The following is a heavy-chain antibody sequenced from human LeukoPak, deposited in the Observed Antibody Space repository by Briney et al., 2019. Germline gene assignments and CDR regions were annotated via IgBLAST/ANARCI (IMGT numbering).Heavy chain of an antibody. CDR3: ARRGGYYYSDY. CDR1: GGSISSSSYS. D-gene: IGHD3-22*01. Sequence: SETLSLTCTVSGGSISSSSYSWGWIRQPPGKGLEWIGSIYYSGSTYYNPSLKSRVTISVDTSKNQFSLKLSSVTAADTAVYYCARRGGYYYSDYWGQGTLVTVSS. V-gene: IGHV4-39*01. CDR2: IYYSGST. J-gene: IGHJ4*02.